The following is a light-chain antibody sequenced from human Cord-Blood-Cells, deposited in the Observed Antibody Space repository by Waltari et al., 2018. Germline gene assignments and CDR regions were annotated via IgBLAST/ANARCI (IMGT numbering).Light chain of an antibody. CDR1: SLRSYY. CDR3: NSRDSSGNHWV. Sequence: VALGQTVRITCQGDSLRSYYASWYQQKPGQAPVLVIYGKNNRPSGIPDRFSGSSSGNTASLTITGAQAEEEADYYCNSRDSSGNHWVFGGGTKLTVL. CDR2: GKN. J-gene: IGLJ3*02. V-gene: IGLV3-19*01.